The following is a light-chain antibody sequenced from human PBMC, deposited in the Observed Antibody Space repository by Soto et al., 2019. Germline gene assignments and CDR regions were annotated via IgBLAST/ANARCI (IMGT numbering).Light chain of an antibody. V-gene: IGKV3-15*01. CDR3: QQYNNWHLT. J-gene: IGKJ4*01. CDR2: DAS. CDR1: QSVNRN. Sequence: EIVMTQSPATLSVSPGERATLSCRASQSVNRNLAWYQQKPGQTPRLLIYDASSRATGIPARFSGSGSGTDLTLTIISLQSEDFAVYYCQQYNNWHLTFGGGTNVEIK.